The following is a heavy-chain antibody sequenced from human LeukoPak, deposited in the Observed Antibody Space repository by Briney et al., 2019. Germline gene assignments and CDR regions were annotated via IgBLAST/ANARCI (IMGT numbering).Heavy chain of an antibody. J-gene: IGHJ4*02. D-gene: IGHD5-18*01. CDR1: GDSVNSGNFY. CDR2: LYISGST. CDR3: ARGEIQLWSYFDY. Sequence: SETLSLTCTVSGDSVNSGNFYWSWIRRPAGKGLEWFGRLYISGSTNYNPSLKSRVIISVDTSKNQFSLKLSSVTAADTAVYYCARGEIQLWSYFDYWGQGMLVTVSS. V-gene: IGHV4-61*02.